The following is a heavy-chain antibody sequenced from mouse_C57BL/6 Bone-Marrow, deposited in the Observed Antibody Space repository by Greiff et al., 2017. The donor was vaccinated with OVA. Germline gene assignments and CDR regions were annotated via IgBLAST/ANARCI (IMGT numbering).Heavy chain of an antibody. CDR3: ARDYDYDERFAY. V-gene: IGHV1-69*01. Sequence: VQLQQPGAELVMPGASVKLSCKASGYTFTSYWMHWVKQRPGQGLEWIGEIDPSDSYTNYNQKFKGKSILTVDKSSSTAYMQLSSLTSEDSAVYYCARDYDYDERFAYWGQGTTLTVSS. J-gene: IGHJ2*01. D-gene: IGHD2-4*01. CDR2: IDPSDSYT. CDR1: GYTFTSYW.